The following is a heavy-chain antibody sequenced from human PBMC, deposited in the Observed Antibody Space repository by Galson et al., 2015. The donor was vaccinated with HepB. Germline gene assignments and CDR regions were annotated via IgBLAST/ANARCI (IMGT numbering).Heavy chain of an antibody. D-gene: IGHD2-2*02. CDR2: IYYRGSS. Sequence: TLSLTCTVSGGSISSGGYYWSWIRQHPGRGLEWFGYIYYRGSSYNNPSLKSRVTISVDTSKNQFSLKLSPVTAADTAVYYCASGPLEDIVVVPAAIRFDYWGQGTLVTVSS. J-gene: IGHJ4*02. CDR3: ASGPLEDIVVVPAAIRFDY. CDR1: GGSISSGGYY. V-gene: IGHV4-31*03.